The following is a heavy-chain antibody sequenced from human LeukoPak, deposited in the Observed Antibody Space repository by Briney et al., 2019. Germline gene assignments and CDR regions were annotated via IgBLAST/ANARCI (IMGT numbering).Heavy chain of an antibody. CDR2: INPNSGGT. J-gene: IGHJ5*02. V-gene: IGHV1-2*02. D-gene: IGHD2-2*03. Sequence: ASVKVPCKASGYTFTGYYMHWVRQAPGQGREWMGWINPNSGGTNYAQKFQGRVTMTRDTSISTAYMELSRLRSDDTAVYYCARAGYCSSTTCYDWFDHWGQGTLVTVSS. CDR3: ARAGYCSSTTCYDWFDH. CDR1: GYTFTGYY.